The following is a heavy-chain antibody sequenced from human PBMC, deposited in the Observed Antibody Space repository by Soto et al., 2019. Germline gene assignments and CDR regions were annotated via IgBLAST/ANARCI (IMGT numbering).Heavy chain of an antibody. Sequence: QVQLQESGPGLVKPSQTLSLTCTVSGGSISSGGYYWSWIRQHTGKGLEWIGYIYYSGSTYYNPSLKIRVTISVDTSKNQFSLKLSSVTAADTAVYYCARARSWGTMVRGVIFFDYWGQGTLVTVSS. J-gene: IGHJ4*02. V-gene: IGHV4-31*03. D-gene: IGHD3-10*01. CDR3: ARARSWGTMVRGVIFFDY. CDR1: GGSISSGGYY. CDR2: IYYSGST.